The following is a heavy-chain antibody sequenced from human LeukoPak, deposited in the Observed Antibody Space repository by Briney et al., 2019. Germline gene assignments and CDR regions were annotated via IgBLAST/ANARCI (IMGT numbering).Heavy chain of an antibody. Sequence: ASVEVSCKASGYTFTSYYMHWVRQAPGQGLEWMGIINPSGGSTSYAQKFQGRVTMTRDTSTSTVYMELSSLRSEDTAVYYCAREALVVVTAISDHDAFDIWGQGTMVTVSS. CDR1: GYTFTSYY. J-gene: IGHJ3*02. CDR2: INPSGGST. D-gene: IGHD2-21*02. CDR3: AREALVVVTAISDHDAFDI. V-gene: IGHV1-46*01.